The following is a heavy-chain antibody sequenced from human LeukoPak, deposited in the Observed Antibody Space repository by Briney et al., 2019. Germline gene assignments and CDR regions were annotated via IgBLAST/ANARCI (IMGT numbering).Heavy chain of an antibody. CDR3: ARDGYYYDSSGYANANAFDI. D-gene: IGHD3-22*01. Sequence: SETLSLTCAVYGGSFSGYYWSWIRQPPGKGLEWIGEINHSGSTNYNPSLKSRVTISVDTSKNQFSLKLSSVTAADTAVYYCARDGYYYDSSGYANANAFDIWGQETMVTVSS. CDR1: GGSFSGYY. CDR2: INHSGST. V-gene: IGHV4-34*01. J-gene: IGHJ3*02.